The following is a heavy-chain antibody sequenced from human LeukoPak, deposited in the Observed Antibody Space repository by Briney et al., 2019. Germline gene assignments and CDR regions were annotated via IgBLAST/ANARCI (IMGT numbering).Heavy chain of an antibody. CDR1: GFTFSTYA. V-gene: IGHV3-23*01. J-gene: IGHJ6*02. Sequence: PGGSLRLSCAASGFTFSTYAMSWVRQAPGKGLEWVTTISGGGDKQYADHVKGRFTVSRDDSKNTLYLQMNSLRAEDTAVYYCARVMEFDSSGWYGSYYYYYGMDVWGQGTTVTVSS. CDR2: ISGGGDK. D-gene: IGHD6-19*01. CDR3: ARVMEFDSSGWYGSYYYYYGMDV.